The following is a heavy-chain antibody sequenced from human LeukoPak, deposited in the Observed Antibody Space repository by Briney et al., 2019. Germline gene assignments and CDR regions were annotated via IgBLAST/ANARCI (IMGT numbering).Heavy chain of an antibody. Sequence: SETLSLTCTVSGGSISSSSYYWGWIRQPPGKGLEWIGSIYYSGSTYYNPSLKSRVTISVDTSKNQFSLKLSSVTAADTAVYYCARHHDYGVPGNDYWGQGTLVTVSS. CDR2: IYYSGST. CDR1: GGSISSSSYY. J-gene: IGHJ4*02. V-gene: IGHV4-39*01. D-gene: IGHD4-17*01. CDR3: ARHHDYGVPGNDY.